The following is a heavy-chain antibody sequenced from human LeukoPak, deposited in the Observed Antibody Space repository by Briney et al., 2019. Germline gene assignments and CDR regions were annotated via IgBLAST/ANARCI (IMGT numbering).Heavy chain of an antibody. V-gene: IGHV4-31*03. CDR3: ARDLDYDSSGYYSSPPDY. CDR1: GGSISSGGYF. J-gene: IGHJ4*02. D-gene: IGHD3-22*01. CDR2: IHYSGSA. Sequence: PSETLSLTCTVSGGSISSGGYFWSWVRQHPEKGLEWIGYIHYSGSANSNPSLKSRVTISVDTSKNQFSLKLSSVTAADTAVYYCARDLDYDSSGYYSSPPDYWGQGTLVTVSS.